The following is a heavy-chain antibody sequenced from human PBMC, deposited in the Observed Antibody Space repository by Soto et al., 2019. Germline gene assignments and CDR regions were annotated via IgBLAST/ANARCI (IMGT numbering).Heavy chain of an antibody. J-gene: IGHJ4*02. Sequence: EVQLVESGGGLVQPGGSLRLSCAASGFTVSSNYMSWFRQAPGKVLEWVSMIYSGGGTYYADSVKGRFTISRDSSKNTLYIQMNTLRAEDTAVYYCARDFRRFGELLGDYWGQGTLVTVSS. CDR2: IYSGGGT. CDR1: GFTVSSNY. D-gene: IGHD3-10*01. CDR3: ARDFRRFGELLGDY. V-gene: IGHV3-66*01.